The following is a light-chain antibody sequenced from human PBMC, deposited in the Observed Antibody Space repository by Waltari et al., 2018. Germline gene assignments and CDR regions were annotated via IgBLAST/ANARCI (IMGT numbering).Light chain of an antibody. J-gene: IGLJ2*01. Sequence: QSVLTQPPSVSGAPGQRVTISCTGSGSNLGAGCDVHWYQQLPRAAPKLLIYGSTSRPLGVPDRFFGSTSGTSASLAITGLQAEDEADYYCQSYDTSLRVVFGGGTKLTVL. CDR3: QSYDTSLRVV. CDR2: GST. CDR1: GSNLGAGCD. V-gene: IGLV1-40*01.